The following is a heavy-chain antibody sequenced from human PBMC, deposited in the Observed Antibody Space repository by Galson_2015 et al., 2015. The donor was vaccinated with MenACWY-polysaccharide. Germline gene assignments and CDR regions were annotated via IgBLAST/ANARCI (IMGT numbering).Heavy chain of an antibody. CDR1: GFSFSDYY. V-gene: IGHV3-11*04. CDR2: ISSSGRII. D-gene: IGHD6-19*01. Sequence: SLRLSCAASGFSFSDYYMNWIRQAPGKGLEWVSHISSSGRIIYYADSVKGRFTISRDNAKNTLYLQMNSPRAEDTAVYYCARPSNPGYSSGLTHAFDIWGQGTMVTVSS. CDR3: ARPSNPGYSSGLTHAFDI. J-gene: IGHJ3*02.